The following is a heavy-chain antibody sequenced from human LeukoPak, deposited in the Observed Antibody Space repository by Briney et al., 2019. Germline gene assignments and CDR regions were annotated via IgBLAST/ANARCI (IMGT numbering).Heavy chain of an antibody. Sequence: GGSLRLSCSASGFTFGTYAMHWVRQAPGKGLEYVSVISANGDSTYYADSVKGRFTISRDNSKNTLYLQMNSLRVADTAVYYYVKRGMAAGDYYFDYWGQGTLVTVSS. CDR3: VKRGMAAGDYYFDY. V-gene: IGHV3-64D*06. CDR1: GFTFGTYA. D-gene: IGHD6-13*01. CDR2: ISANGDST. J-gene: IGHJ4*02.